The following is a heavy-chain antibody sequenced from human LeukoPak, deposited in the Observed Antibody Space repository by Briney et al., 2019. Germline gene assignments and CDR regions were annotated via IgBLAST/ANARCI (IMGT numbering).Heavy chain of an antibody. CDR1: GGSFSGYY. CDR2: INHSGST. V-gene: IGHV4-34*01. J-gene: IGHJ6*02. Sequence: SETLSLTCAVYGGSFSGYYWSWIRQPPGKGLEWIGEINHSGSTNYNPSLKSRVTISVDTSKNQFSLKLSSVTAADTAVYYCARVRQGYGHRNYSYYGMDVWGQGTTVTVSS. CDR3: ARVRQGYGHRNYSYYGMDV. D-gene: IGHD5-18*01.